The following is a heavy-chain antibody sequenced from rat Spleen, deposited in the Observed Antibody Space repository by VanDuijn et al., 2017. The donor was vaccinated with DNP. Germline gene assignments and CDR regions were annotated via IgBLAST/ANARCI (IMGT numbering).Heavy chain of an antibody. Sequence: EVQLVESGGGLVQPGRSLKLSCAGSGFTFSDYNLAWVRQAPKKSLEWVATISYDGRSTDYRDSVRGRFSISRDNARSTLYLQMDSLRSEETATYYCARHGEVHLRYAMDAWGQGTSVTVSS. CDR2: ISYDGRST. J-gene: IGHJ4*01. CDR3: ARHGEVHLRYAMDA. CDR1: GFTFSDYN. D-gene: IGHD1-5*01. V-gene: IGHV5-7*01.